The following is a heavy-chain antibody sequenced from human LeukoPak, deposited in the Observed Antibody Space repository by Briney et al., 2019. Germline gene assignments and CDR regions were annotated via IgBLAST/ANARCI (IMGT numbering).Heavy chain of an antibody. D-gene: IGHD2-8*02. CDR3: AKYFAATGESHLDH. CDR1: GGSISGYY. Sequence: PSETLSLTCTVSGGSISGYYWSWIRQPPGKGVEWIGYIYYSGSTNYNPSLKSRVTISVDTSKNQFSLKLSSVTAADTAVYYCAKYFAATGESHLDHWGQGSLVTVSS. J-gene: IGHJ4*02. V-gene: IGHV4-59*03. CDR2: IYYSGST.